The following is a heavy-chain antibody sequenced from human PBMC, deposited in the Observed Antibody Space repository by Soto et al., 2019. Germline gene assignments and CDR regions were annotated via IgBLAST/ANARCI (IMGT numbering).Heavy chain of an antibody. J-gene: IGHJ4*02. CDR1: GFTFSSYA. CDR3: AKKPDITMIVVVITNFDY. V-gene: IGHV3-23*01. Sequence: PGGSLRLSCAASGFTFSSYAMSWVRQAPGKGLEWVSAISGSGGSTYYADSVKGRFTISRDNSKNTLYLQMNSLRAEDTAVYYCAKKPDITMIVVVITNFDYWGQGTLVTVSS. D-gene: IGHD3-22*01. CDR2: ISGSGGST.